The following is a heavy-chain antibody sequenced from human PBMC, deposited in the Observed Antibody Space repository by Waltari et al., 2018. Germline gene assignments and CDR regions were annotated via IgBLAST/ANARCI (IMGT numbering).Heavy chain of an antibody. V-gene: IGHV4-34*01. D-gene: IGHD3-10*01. Sequence: QVQLQQWGAGLLKPSETLSLTCAVYGGSFSGYYWSWIRQPPGKGLEWIGEINHSGSTNYNPSLKSLVTISVDTSKNQFSLKLGSVTAADTAVYYCARERITMVRGVIASYYGMDVWGQGTTVTVSS. CDR2: INHSGST. CDR1: GGSFSGYY. CDR3: ARERITMVRGVIASYYGMDV. J-gene: IGHJ6*02.